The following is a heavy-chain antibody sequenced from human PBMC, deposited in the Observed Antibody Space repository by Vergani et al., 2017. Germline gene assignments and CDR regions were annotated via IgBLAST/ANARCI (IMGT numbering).Heavy chain of an antibody. J-gene: IGHJ3*02. CDR1: GDSVSSNSAA. CDR3: ARDRARARSWLRFGAFDI. D-gene: IGHD5-12*01. V-gene: IGHV6-1*01. CDR2: TYYRSKWYN. Sequence: QVQLQQSGPGLVKPSQTLSLTCAISGDSVSSNSAAWNWIRQSPSRGLEWLGRTYYRSKWYNDYAVSVKSRITINPDTSKNQFSLQLNSVTPEDTAVYYCARDRARARSWLRFGAFDIWGQGTMVTVSS.